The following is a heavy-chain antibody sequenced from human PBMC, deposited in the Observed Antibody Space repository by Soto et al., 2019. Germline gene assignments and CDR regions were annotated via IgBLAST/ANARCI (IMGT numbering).Heavy chain of an antibody. V-gene: IGHV1-58*01. CDR3: AADTNCSGGSCHRYYYYYGMDV. CDR1: GFTFTSSA. Sequence: QMQLVQSGPEVKKPGTSVKVSCKASGFTFTSSAVQWVRQARGQRLEWIGWIVVGSGNTNYAQKFQERVTITRDMSTSTAYLGLSSLRSEDTAVYYCAADTNCSGGSCHRYYYYYGMDVWGQGTTVTVSS. J-gene: IGHJ6*02. CDR2: IVVGSGNT. D-gene: IGHD2-15*01.